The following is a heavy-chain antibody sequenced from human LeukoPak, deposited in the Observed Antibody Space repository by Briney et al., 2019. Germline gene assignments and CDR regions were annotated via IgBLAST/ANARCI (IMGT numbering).Heavy chain of an antibody. J-gene: IGHJ6*02. CDR3: ARVAFGLYVMDV. V-gene: IGHV3-21*01. CDR1: GFTFTTYS. CDR2: ISSDSNYI. Sequence: GGSLRLSCAASGFTFTTYSMNWVRQAPGKGLEWVSSISSDSNYIYYADSLKGRFTTSRDNAKNSLYLQMISLRAEDTAVYYCARVAFGLYVMDVWGQGTTVTVSS. D-gene: IGHD3/OR15-3a*01.